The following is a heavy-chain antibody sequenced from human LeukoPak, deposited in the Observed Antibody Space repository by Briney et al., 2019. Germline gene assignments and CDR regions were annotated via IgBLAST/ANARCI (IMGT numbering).Heavy chain of an antibody. D-gene: IGHD4-17*01. J-gene: IGHJ4*02. CDR3: ARMNTVTTSFDY. CDR1: GFTFSSYA. V-gene: IGHV3-23*01. CDR2: ISGSGGST. Sequence: GGSLRLSCAASGFTFSSYAMSWVRQAPGKGLEWVSAISGSGGSTYYADSVKGRFTISRDNSKNTLYLQMNSLRAEDTAVYYCARMNTVTTSFDYWGQGTLVTVSS.